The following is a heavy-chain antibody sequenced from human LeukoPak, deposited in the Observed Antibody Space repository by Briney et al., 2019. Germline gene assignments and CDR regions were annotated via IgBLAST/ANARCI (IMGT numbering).Heavy chain of an antibody. J-gene: IGHJ6*03. CDR2: IGTAGDT. Sequence: GGSLRLSCAASGFTFSSYDMHWVRQATGKGLEWVSAIGTAGDTYYPGSVKGRFTISRENAKNSLYLQMNSLRAGDTAVYYCARESNGYTSRYMDVWGKGTTVTVSS. V-gene: IGHV3-13*01. CDR3: ARESNGYTSRYMDV. CDR1: GFTFSSYD. D-gene: IGHD3-16*01.